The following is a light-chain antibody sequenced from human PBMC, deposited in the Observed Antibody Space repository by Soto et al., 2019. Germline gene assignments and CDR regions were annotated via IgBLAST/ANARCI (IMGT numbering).Light chain of an antibody. V-gene: IGKV3-15*01. J-gene: IGKJ1*01. CDR2: GAS. CDR1: QSVSSN. CDR3: QQYNDWPWT. Sequence: EIVMTQSPATLSVSPGERATFSCRASQSVSSNLAWYQQKPGQAPRLLIYGASIRATGIPARFSGSWSGTEFTLTISTLQSEDVAMYYCQQYNDWPWTLGQGTKVDI.